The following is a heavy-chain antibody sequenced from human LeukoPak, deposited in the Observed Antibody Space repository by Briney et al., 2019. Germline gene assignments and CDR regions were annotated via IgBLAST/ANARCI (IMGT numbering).Heavy chain of an antibody. D-gene: IGHD4-11*01. J-gene: IGHJ4*02. CDR1: GGSISPYY. CDR2: VHYSGST. CDR3: ARHYKSTRTTVFDY. Sequence: SETLSLTCTVSGGSISPYYWSWSRQPPGKGLEWIGYVHYSGSTKYNPSLKSQVTISLDTSKNQFSLRLSSVSAADTAVYYCARHYKSTRTTVFDYGGQETPFPVSS. V-gene: IGHV4-59*08.